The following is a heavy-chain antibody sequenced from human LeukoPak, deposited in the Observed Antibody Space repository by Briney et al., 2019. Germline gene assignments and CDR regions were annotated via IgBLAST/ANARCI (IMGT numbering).Heavy chain of an antibody. V-gene: IGHV3-7*01. CDR3: AREPVSEGGAAGWFDP. D-gene: IGHD5/OR15-5a*01. Sequence: GGSLRLSCAASGFTFSSYWMSWVRQAPGKGLEWVANIKQDGSEKYYVDSVKGRFTISRDNAKNSLYLQMNSLRAEDTAVYYCAREPVSEGGAAGWFDPWGQGTLVTVSS. CDR1: GFTFSSYW. CDR2: IKQDGSEK. J-gene: IGHJ5*02.